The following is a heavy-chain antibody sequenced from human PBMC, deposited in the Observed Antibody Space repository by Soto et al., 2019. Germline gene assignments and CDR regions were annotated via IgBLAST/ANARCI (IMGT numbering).Heavy chain of an antibody. V-gene: IGHV3-23*01. D-gene: IGHD5-12*01. CDR1: GFTFSSYA. J-gene: IGHJ5*01. CDR3: AKGFRGWLSDS. Sequence: EVQLLESGGGLVQPGGSLRLSCAASGFTFSSYAMTWVRQAPGKGLEWVSTISGSGGSTYYADSVKGRFTISRDNSKSTLYLQMNSLRAEDTAVYYCAKGFRGWLSDSWGQGTLFTVSS. CDR2: ISGSGGST.